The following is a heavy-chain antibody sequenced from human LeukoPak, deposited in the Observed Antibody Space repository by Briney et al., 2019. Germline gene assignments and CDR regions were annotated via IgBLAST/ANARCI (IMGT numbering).Heavy chain of an antibody. CDR2: ISSSSSPI. Sequence: PGGSLRLSCAASGSTFSSYSMNWVRQAPGKGLEWVSHISSSSSPIYYADSVKGRFTISRDNAKNSLYLQMNSLRTEDTAVYYCARHFCSSTSCSNWGQGTLVTVSS. D-gene: IGHD2-2*01. CDR3: ARHFCSSTSCSN. J-gene: IGHJ4*02. CDR1: GSTFSSYS. V-gene: IGHV3-48*01.